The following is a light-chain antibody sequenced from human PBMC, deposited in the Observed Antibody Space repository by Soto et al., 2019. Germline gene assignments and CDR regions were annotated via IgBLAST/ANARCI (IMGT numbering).Light chain of an antibody. CDR1: QSFSSN. CDR2: GTS. Sequence: ELLMTQYPATLSVSPGERATLSCGASQSFSSNVAWYQQKPGKAPRLLIYGTSTRVTGIPARFSGSGYGTELTITISSLQSEDFEIYYCQQYNTWPITFGQGTRLEIK. V-gene: IGKV3-15*01. J-gene: IGKJ5*01. CDR3: QQYNTWPIT.